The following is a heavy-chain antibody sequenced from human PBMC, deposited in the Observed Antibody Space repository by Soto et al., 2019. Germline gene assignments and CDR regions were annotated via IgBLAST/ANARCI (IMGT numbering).Heavy chain of an antibody. V-gene: IGHV3-21*01. CDR3: ARDRGRSGYYYLVY. Sequence: PGGSLRLSCAASGFTFSSYSMNWVRQAPGKGLEWVSSISSSSSYIYYADSVKGRFTISRDNAKNSLYLQMNSLRAEDTAVYYCARDRGRSGYYYLVYWGQGTLVTSPQ. CDR2: ISSSSSYI. J-gene: IGHJ4*02. D-gene: IGHD3-22*01. CDR1: GFTFSSYS.